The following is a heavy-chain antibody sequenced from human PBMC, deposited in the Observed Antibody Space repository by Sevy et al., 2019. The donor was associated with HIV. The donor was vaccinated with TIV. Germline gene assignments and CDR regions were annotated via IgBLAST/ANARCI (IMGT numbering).Heavy chain of an antibody. CDR3: ARESGSDWYFEY. D-gene: IGHD2-21*02. Sequence: GGSLRLSCAASGFRFSAYGMHWVRQAPGKGLEWVAGIFSDGNTKYYGDSVKGRFTISRDNSKNTVYVQMNSLRAEDMALYYCARESGSDWYFEYWGQGTLVTVSS. V-gene: IGHV3-33*01. J-gene: IGHJ4*02. CDR1: GFRFSAYG. CDR2: IFSDGNTK.